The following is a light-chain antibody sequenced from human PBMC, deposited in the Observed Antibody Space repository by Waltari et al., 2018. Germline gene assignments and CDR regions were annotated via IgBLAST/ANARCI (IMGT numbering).Light chain of an antibody. CDR2: WAA. J-gene: IGKJ1*01. CDR1: QTLFYSSNNKNY. Sequence: DIVMTQSPDSLAVSLGERATINCKSSQTLFYSSNNKNYLAWSQLKPGQPPKLLSFWAATRESGVPDRFSGSGSATDFTLTIDTLQAEDVAVYYCQQYYTTPTFGQGTKVEIK. V-gene: IGKV4-1*01. CDR3: QQYYTTPT.